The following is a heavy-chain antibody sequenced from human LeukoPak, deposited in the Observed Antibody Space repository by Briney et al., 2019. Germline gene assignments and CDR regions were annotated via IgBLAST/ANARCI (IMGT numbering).Heavy chain of an antibody. CDR3: ARANYYYYMDV. Sequence: GGSLRLSCAASGFTFSSYWRTWVRQAPGKGLEWVSSISSSSSYIYYADSVKGRFTISRDNAKNSLYLQMNSLRAEDTAVYYCARANYYYYMDVWGKGTTVTVSS. CDR1: GFTFSSYW. V-gene: IGHV3-21*01. CDR2: ISSSSSYI. J-gene: IGHJ6*03.